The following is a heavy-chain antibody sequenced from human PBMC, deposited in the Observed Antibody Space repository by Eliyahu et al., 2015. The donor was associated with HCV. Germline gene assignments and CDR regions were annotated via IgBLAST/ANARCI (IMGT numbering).Heavy chain of an antibody. V-gene: IGHV3-23*01. J-gene: IGHJ6*02. CDR2: ISGSGGST. Sequence: EVQLLESGGGLVQPGGSLRLSCAASGFTFSXYAXSWVXQAPGKGLEWVSAISGSGGSTYYADSVKGRFTISRDNSKNTLYLQMNSLRAEDTAVYYCANLPVYCSSTSCYPRGYYYYGMDVWGQGTTVTVSS. CDR1: GFTFSXYA. CDR3: ANLPVYCSSTSCYPRGYYYYGMDV. D-gene: IGHD2-2*01.